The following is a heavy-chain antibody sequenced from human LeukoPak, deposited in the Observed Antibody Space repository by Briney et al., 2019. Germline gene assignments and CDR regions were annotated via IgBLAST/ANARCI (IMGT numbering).Heavy chain of an antibody. V-gene: IGHV3-30*04. J-gene: IGHJ4*02. D-gene: IGHD6-13*01. CDR2: ISYDGSNK. CDR3: ARGETPIAAAGIRY. CDR1: GFTFSSYA. Sequence: GRSLRLSCAASGFTFSSYAMHWVRQAPGKGPEWVAVISYDGSNKYYADSVKGRFTISRDNSKNTLYLQMNSLRAEDTAVYYCARGETPIAAAGIRYWGQGTLVTVSS.